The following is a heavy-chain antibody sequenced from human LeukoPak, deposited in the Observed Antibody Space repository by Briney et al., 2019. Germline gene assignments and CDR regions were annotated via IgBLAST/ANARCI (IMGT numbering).Heavy chain of an antibody. CDR3: ARWTRVTSSSLWYFDL. Sequence: GGSLRLSCVASGFTFSSYEMNWVRQAPGEGLEWVSYIHNGGSSTYYADSVKGRFTISRDNGKNSLHLQMNSLRVENTAVYYCARWTRVTSSSLWYFDLWGRGTLVTVSS. V-gene: IGHV3-48*03. J-gene: IGHJ2*01. D-gene: IGHD6-6*01. CDR1: GFTFSSYE. CDR2: IHNGGSST.